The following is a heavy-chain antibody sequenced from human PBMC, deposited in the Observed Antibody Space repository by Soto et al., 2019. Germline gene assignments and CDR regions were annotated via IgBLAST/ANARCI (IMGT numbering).Heavy chain of an antibody. CDR2: ISSTTNYI. J-gene: IGHJ4*02. Sequence: GGSLRLSCAASGFTFTRYSMNWVRQAPGKGLEWVSSISSTTNYIYYGDSMKGRFTISRDNGKDSLYLEIHSLRAEDTAVYYCARESEDLTSNFDYWGQGTLVTVSS. CDR3: ARESEDLTSNFDY. V-gene: IGHV3-21*06. CDR1: GFTFTRYS.